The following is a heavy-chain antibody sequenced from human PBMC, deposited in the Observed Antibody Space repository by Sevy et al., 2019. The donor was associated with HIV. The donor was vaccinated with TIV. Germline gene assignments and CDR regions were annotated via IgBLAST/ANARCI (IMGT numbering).Heavy chain of an antibody. CDR2: ISPYNCNT. J-gene: IGHJ4*02. CDR3: ARHEKAGYTYGHSFDY. CDR1: GYTLPSYG. D-gene: IGHD5-18*01. V-gene: IGHV1-18*04. Sequence: ASVKVSCKASGYTLPSYGISWVRQAPGQGLEWMGWISPYNCNTNNAQKLQGRVTMTTDTPTTTAYMELRGLRDDDTAVYYCARHEKAGYTYGHSFDYWGEGTLVTVS.